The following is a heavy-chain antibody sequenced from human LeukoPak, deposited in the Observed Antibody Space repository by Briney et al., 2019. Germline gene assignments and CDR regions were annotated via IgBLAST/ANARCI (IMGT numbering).Heavy chain of an antibody. CDR1: GFTVSSNR. V-gene: IGHV3-53*01. CDR3: ARGPAGYN. Sequence: GGSLRLSCAASGFTVSSNRMSWVRQAPGKGLEWVSVIYSGGSTDYADSVKGRFTISRDNSKNTLYLQMNSLRAEDTAVYHCARGPAGYNWGQGTLVTVSS. D-gene: IGHD1-1*01. CDR2: IYSGGST. J-gene: IGHJ4*02.